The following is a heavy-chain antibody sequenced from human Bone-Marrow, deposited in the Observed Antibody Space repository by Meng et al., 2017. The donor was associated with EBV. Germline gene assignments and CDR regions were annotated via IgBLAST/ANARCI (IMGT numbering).Heavy chain of an antibody. CDR3: ARRLRYNNWLFDL. Sequence: QITLKESGPTLVKPXXTLTLTCTFSGFSLTSGVGVGWIRQPPGKALEWLALIHWDDEKRYSPSLESRLTITKDTSKNEVVLTMTNMDPVDTATYYCARRLRYNNWLFDLWGPGTLVTVSS. V-gene: IGHV2-5*02. D-gene: IGHD3-9*01. CDR2: IHWDDEK. J-gene: IGHJ4*02. CDR1: GFSLTSGVG.